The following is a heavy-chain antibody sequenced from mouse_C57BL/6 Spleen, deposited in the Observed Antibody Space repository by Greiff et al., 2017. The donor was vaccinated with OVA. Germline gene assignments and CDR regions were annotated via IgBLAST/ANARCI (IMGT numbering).Heavy chain of an antibody. V-gene: IGHV1-69*01. CDR1: GYTFTSYW. D-gene: IGHD2-1*01. J-gene: IGHJ2*01. CDR2: IDPSDSYT. Sequence: QVQLQQPGAELVIPGASVKLSCKASGYTFTSYWMHWVKQRPGQGLEWIGEIDPSDSYTNYNQKFKGKSTLTVDKSSSTAYMQLSSLTSEDSAVYYCARTRNGGFDYWGQGTTLTVSS. CDR3: ARTRNGGFDY.